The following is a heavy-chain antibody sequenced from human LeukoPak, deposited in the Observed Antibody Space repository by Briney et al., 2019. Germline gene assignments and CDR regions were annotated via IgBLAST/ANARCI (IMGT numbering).Heavy chain of an antibody. J-gene: IGHJ6*03. CDR2: ISSSSSYI. CDR1: GFTFSSYT. V-gene: IGHV3-21*01. CDR3: ARLKQQGYYYYMDV. Sequence: GGSLRLSCAASGFTFSSYTMSWVRQAPGKGLEWVSSISSSSSYIYYADSVKGRFTISRDNAKNSLYLQMNSLRAEDTAVYYCARLKQQGYYYYMDVWGKGTTVTVSS. D-gene: IGHD6-13*01.